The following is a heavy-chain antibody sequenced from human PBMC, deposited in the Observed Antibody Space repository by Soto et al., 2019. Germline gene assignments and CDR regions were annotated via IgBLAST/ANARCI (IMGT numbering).Heavy chain of an antibody. CDR3: ARDRYYDSSGYYRGSDFDY. CDR2: IIPIFGTA. J-gene: IGHJ4*02. V-gene: IGHV1-69*13. Sequence: SVKVSCKASGGTFSSYAISWVRQAPGQGLEWMGGIIPIFGTANYAQKFQGRVTITADESTSTAYMELSSLRSEDTAVYYCARDRYYDSSGYYRGSDFDYWGQGTLVTVSS. D-gene: IGHD3-22*01. CDR1: GGTFSSYA.